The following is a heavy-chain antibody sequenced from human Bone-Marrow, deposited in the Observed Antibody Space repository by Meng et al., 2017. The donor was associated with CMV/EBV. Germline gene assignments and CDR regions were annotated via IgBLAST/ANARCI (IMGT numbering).Heavy chain of an antibody. CDR1: GFTFSSYS. V-gene: IGHV3-74*01. CDR3: RGSGWDDY. Sequence: GGSLRLSCAASGFTFSSYSMNWVRQAPGKGLAWVSRISGDGSSISYVDSVKGRFTISRDNAKNTVYLQMNSLRAEDTAVYYCRGSGWDDYWGQGTLVTVSS. J-gene: IGHJ4*02. D-gene: IGHD6-19*01. CDR2: ISGDGSSI.